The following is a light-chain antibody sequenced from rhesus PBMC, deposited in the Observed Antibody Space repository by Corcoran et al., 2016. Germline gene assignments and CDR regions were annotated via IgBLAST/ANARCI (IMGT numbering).Light chain of an antibody. CDR3: QHCYATPFT. Sequence: DIQMTQSPSSLSASVGDRVTITCRARENVNNYLNWYQQKPGKAPKLLIYKASALQSGVPSRFSGTGSGTDYTFTISSLQPEDVATYYCQHCYATPFTFGPGTKLDIK. CDR2: KAS. V-gene: IGKV1-74*01. J-gene: IGKJ3*01. CDR1: ENVNNY.